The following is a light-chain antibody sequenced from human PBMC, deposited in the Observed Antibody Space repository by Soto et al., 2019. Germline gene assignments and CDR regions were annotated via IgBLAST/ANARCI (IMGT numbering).Light chain of an antibody. Sequence: QSALTQPPSASGSPGQSVTISCTGTSSDVGGYNYVSWYQHHPGKAPKLIIYEVYKRPSGVPDRFSGSKSVNTASLTVSRLQAEDEADYYCSSYAASDNFVVFGGGTKLTVL. CDR1: SSDVGGYNY. V-gene: IGLV2-8*01. CDR3: SSYAASDNFVV. J-gene: IGLJ2*01. CDR2: EVY.